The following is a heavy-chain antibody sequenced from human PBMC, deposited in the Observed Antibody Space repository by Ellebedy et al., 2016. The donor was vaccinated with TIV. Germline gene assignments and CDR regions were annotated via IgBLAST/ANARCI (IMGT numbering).Heavy chain of an antibody. D-gene: IGHD3-10*01. Sequence: AASVNVSCKASGGTFRSYAISWVRQAPGQGLEWMGGFIPIFGTANYAQKFQGRVTITADESTSTAYMELSSLRSEDTAVYYCARSPGFGEPWGQGTLVTVSS. CDR2: FIPIFGTA. CDR3: ARSPGFGEP. J-gene: IGHJ4*02. V-gene: IGHV1-69*13. CDR1: GGTFRSYA.